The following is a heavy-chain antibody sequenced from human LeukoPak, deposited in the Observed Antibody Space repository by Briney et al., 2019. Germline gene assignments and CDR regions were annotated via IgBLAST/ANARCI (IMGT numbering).Heavy chain of an antibody. CDR2: ISSSGGST. CDR3: AKVVGAVAGSYGMDV. D-gene: IGHD6-19*01. Sequence: PGGSLRLSCAASGFTFSSYAMSWVRQAPGEGLEWVSAISSSGGSTYYADSVKGRFTISRDNSKNTLYLQMNTLRAEDTAVYYCAKVVGAVAGSYGMDVWGKGTTVTVSS. V-gene: IGHV3-23*01. CDR1: GFTFSSYA. J-gene: IGHJ6*04.